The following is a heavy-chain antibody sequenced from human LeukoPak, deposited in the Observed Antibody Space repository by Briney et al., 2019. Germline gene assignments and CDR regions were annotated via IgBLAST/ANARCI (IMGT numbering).Heavy chain of an antibody. CDR3: AKGTPYCSSTSCLPFDY. CDR2: ISGSGGST. Sequence: GGSLRLSCAASGFTFSSYAMSWVRQAPGKGLEWVSAISGSGGSTYYADSVKGRFTISRDNSKNTLYLQMNSLRAEDTAVYYCAKGTPYCSSTSCLPFDYWGQGTLVTVSS. CDR1: GFTFSSYA. D-gene: IGHD2-2*01. V-gene: IGHV3-23*01. J-gene: IGHJ4*02.